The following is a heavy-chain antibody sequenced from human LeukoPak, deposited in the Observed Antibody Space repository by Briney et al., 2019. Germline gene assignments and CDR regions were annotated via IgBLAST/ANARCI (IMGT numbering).Heavy chain of an antibody. J-gene: IGHJ4*02. V-gene: IGHV1-69*04. Sequence: SVKVSCKASGGTFSSYAISWVRQAPGQGLERMGRIIPIFGIANYAQKFQGRVTITADKSTSTAYMELSSLRSEDTAVYYCARDTGYDSSGNDYWGQGTLVTVSS. CDR3: ARDTGYDSSGNDY. CDR2: IIPIFGIA. CDR1: GGTFSSYA. D-gene: IGHD3-22*01.